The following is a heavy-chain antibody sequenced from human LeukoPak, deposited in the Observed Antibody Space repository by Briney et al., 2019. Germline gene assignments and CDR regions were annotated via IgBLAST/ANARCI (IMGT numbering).Heavy chain of an antibody. J-gene: IGHJ4*02. Sequence: GGSLTLSCAASGFTFSSYSMNWVRQAPGKGLEWVSSISSSSSYIYYADSVKGRFTISRDNAKNSLYLQMNSLRVEDTAVYYCAKTYFYYDSSGSISFFDYWGQGTLVTVSS. CDR1: GFTFSSYS. CDR3: AKTYFYYDSSGSISFFDY. V-gene: IGHV3-21*01. D-gene: IGHD3-22*01. CDR2: ISSSSSYI.